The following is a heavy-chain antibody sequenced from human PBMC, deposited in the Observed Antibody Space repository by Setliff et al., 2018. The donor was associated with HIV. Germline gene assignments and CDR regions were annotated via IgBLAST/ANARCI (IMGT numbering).Heavy chain of an antibody. CDR3: ARTQPDTIFGVVVFDC. V-gene: IGHV4-34*01. CDR2: INHSGST. J-gene: IGHJ4*02. Sequence: SETLSLTCAVYGGSLSDYYWSWIRQPPGKGLEWIGQINHSGSTIYNPSLKSRVTMSVDSSKNQFSLKLSSVTAADRAVYYCARTQPDTIFGVVVFDCWGQGKMVTVSS. CDR1: GGSLSDYY. D-gene: IGHD3-3*01.